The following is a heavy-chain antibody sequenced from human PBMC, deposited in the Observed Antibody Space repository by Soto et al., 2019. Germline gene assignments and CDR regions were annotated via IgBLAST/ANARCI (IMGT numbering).Heavy chain of an antibody. CDR2: ISSSSSTI. CDR1: GFTFITYS. J-gene: IGHJ4*02. CDR3: ARAPLNYDSSGYHFDY. D-gene: IGHD3-22*01. Sequence: GGSLRLSCAASGFTFITYSVNWVRQAPGKGLEWVSYISSSSSTIHYADSVKGRFTISRDIAKNSLYLQMNSLRAEDTAVYYCARAPLNYDSSGYHFDYWGQGTLVTVSS. V-gene: IGHV3-48*01.